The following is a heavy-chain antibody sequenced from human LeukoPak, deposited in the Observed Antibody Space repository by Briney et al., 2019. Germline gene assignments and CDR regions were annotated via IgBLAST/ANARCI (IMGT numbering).Heavy chain of an antibody. Sequence: GASVKVSCKASGYTFTGYYMHWVRQAPGQGLEWMGWINPNSGGTNYAQKFQRRVTMTRDTSISTAYMELSRLRSDDTAVYYCARSLEQQLVEWFDPWGQGTLVTVSS. CDR3: ARSLEQQLVEWFDP. D-gene: IGHD6-13*01. J-gene: IGHJ5*02. CDR2: INPNSGGT. V-gene: IGHV1-2*02. CDR1: GYTFTGYY.